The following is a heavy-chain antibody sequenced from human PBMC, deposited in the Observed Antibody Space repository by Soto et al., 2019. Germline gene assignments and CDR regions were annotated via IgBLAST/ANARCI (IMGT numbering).Heavy chain of an antibody. J-gene: IGHJ4*02. Sequence: QLQLQESGPGLVKPSETLSLTCTVSGVSISSGTYYWGWLRQPPGTGLEWIGSIYYSGSTYYNPSLKSRVTISVDTSKSPFSLKRTSVTSGDTAVYYCARSAALHFDYWGQGPLVTVSS. V-gene: IGHV4-39*01. CDR2: IYYSGST. CDR3: ARSAALHFDY. D-gene: IGHD6-13*01. CDR1: GVSISSGTYY.